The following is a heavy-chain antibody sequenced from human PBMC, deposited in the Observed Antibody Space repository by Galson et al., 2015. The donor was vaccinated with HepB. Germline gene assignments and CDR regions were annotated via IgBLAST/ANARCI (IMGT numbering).Heavy chain of an antibody. CDR2: INTKSGNP. D-gene: IGHD3-10*01. J-gene: IGHJ4*02. V-gene: IGHV7-4-1*02. CDR3: AKDSWFGELLVGFDN. CDR1: GYPFTKYA. Sequence: SVKVSCKASGYPFTKYAVNWVRQAPGQGLEWMGWINTKSGNPTYAPDFTGRFVFSLDTSVSTAYLQISSLKAEDTAVYYCAKDSWFGELLVGFDNWGQGTLVTVSS.